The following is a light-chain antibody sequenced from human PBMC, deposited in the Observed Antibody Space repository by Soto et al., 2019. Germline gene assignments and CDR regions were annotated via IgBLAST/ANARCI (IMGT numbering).Light chain of an antibody. Sequence: EIVLTQSPGTLSLSPGERATLSCRASQSVSSSYLAWYQQKPGQAPRLLIYDASNRATGIPARFSGSGSGTDFTLTISRLEPEDFALYYCQQYGGSPITFGQGTRLEI. J-gene: IGKJ5*01. CDR1: QSVSSSY. V-gene: IGKV3-20*01. CDR2: DAS. CDR3: QQYGGSPIT.